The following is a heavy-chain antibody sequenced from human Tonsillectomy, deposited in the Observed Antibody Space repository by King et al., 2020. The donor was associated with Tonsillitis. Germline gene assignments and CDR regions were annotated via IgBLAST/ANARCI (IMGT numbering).Heavy chain of an antibody. V-gene: IGHV3-21*01. CDR1: GFTFISYS. CDR2: ISRCSSFI. CDR3: ASSSSSRIDY. D-gene: IGHD6-6*01. Sequence: VQLVESGGGLVKPGGSLRLSCAASGFTFISYSMNWVRQAPGTGLEWFSSISRCSSFIYYADSVKGRFTISRDNAKNSLYLQLNSLRAEDTAVYYCASSSSSRIDYWGQGTLVTVSS. J-gene: IGHJ4*02.